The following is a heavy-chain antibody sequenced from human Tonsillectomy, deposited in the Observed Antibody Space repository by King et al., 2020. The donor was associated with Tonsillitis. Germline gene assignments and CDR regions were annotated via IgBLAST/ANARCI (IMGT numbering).Heavy chain of an antibody. Sequence: DVQLVESGGGLVQPGGSLRLSCAASGFTFSSYAMSWVRQAPGKGREWVSAISVSGGKTYYADSVQGRFTISRENSKHTLYLQMNSMSAEDTAVYYCRCTGSGGPTPLDYWGQGTLVTVSS. V-gene: IGHV3-23*04. CDR1: GFTFSSYA. J-gene: IGHJ4*02. D-gene: IGHD2-15*01. CDR3: RCTGSGGPTPLDY. CDR2: ISVSGGKT.